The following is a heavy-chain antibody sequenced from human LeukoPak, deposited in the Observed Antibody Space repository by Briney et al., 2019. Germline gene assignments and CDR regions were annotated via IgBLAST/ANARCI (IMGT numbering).Heavy chain of an antibody. CDR1: GFSVSTSY. CDR2: TSYDGSYK. Sequence: GGSLRLSCAASGFSVSTSYMSWVRQAPGKGLEWVAITSYDGSYKYYADSVKGRFTISRDNSKNTLYLQMNSLRAEDTAVYYCAKDPLSGAVAGLFDYWGQGTLVTVSS. V-gene: IGHV3-30*18. J-gene: IGHJ4*02. D-gene: IGHD6-19*01. CDR3: AKDPLSGAVAGLFDY.